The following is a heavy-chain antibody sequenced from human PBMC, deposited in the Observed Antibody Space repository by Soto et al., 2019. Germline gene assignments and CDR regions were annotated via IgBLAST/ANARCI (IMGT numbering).Heavy chain of an antibody. CDR3: ARERHDSSGYYVDY. D-gene: IGHD3-22*01. V-gene: IGHV4-31*03. CDR2: IYYSGST. CDR1: GGSISSGGYY. J-gene: IGHJ4*02. Sequence: SETLSLTCTVSGGSISSGGYYWSWIRQHPGKGLEWIGYIYYSGSTYYNPSLKSRVPISVDTSKNQFSLKLSSVTAADTAVYYCARERHDSSGYYVDYWGQGTLVTVSS.